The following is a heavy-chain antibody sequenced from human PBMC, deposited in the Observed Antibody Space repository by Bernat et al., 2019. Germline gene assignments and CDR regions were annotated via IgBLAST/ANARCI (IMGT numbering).Heavy chain of an antibody. CDR3: ARWWLVRSYWYFDL. CDR1: GGSISSGGYY. D-gene: IGHD6-19*01. J-gene: IGHJ2*01. Sequence: QVQLQESGPGLVKPSQTLSLTCTVSGGSISSGGYYWSWVRQHPGKGLEFIGYIYYSGSTYYNPSLKSRVTISVDTSKNQFSLKLSSVTAADTAVYYCARWWLVRSYWYFDLWGRGTLVTVSS. V-gene: IGHV4-31*03. CDR2: IYYSGST.